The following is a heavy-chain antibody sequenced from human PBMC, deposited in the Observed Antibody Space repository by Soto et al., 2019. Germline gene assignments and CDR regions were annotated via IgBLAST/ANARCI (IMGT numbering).Heavy chain of an antibody. CDR1: GFMFIDCA. CDR3: AKDAIPNDGIWLMDS. J-gene: IGHJ5*02. Sequence: LRLSCAASGFMFIDCAMTWARQSPGKELECVSGLLRPGRSTYYADSVKGRFTISGDTSANTVYLQMDSLRAEDTAVYYCAKDAIPNDGIWLMDSWGQGTVVTVSS. D-gene: IGHD2-2*02. CDR2: LLRPGRST. V-gene: IGHV3-23*01.